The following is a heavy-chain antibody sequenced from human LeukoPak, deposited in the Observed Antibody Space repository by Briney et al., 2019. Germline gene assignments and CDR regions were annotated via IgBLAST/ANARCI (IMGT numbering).Heavy chain of an antibody. V-gene: IGHV4-34*01. CDR2: INHSGST. D-gene: IGHD3-3*01. CDR1: GGSFRGYY. CDR3: ARRGLRFLESVNYSWFDP. J-gene: IGHJ5*02. Sequence: PSETLSLTCAVYGGSFRGYYGTWLRQPPGKGREWIGEINHSGSTNYNPPLKSRVTISVDTSKSHFSLKRRSVTAAHTAIYFCARRGLRFLESVNYSWFDPRGQGTLVTVSS.